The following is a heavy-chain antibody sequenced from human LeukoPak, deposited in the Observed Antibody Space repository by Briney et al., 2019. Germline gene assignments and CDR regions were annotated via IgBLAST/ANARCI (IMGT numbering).Heavy chain of an antibody. CDR1: GGSFSGYY. D-gene: IGHD3-10*01. CDR2: INHSGST. Sequence: SETLSLTCAVYGGSFSGYYWSWIRQPPGKGLEWIGEINHSGSTNYNPSLKSRVTISVDTSKNQISLKLSSVTAADTAVYYCARTMVRGVTPFDYWGQGTLVTVSS. V-gene: IGHV4-34*01. J-gene: IGHJ4*02. CDR3: ARTMVRGVTPFDY.